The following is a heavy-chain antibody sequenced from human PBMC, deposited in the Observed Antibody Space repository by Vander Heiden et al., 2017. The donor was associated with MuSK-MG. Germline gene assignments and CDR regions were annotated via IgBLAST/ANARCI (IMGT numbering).Heavy chain of an antibody. CDR2: VSQSGST. Sequence: QVQLQQWGAGRLKPSETLSLTCAAYGESFSGYYWSWIRQPPGKGLEWIGEVSQSGSTTYTPSLESRVTISIDTSKNQFSLKLTSVTAADTAVYFCALGGVGARLGYWGQGTLVTVSS. D-gene: IGHD2-15*01. CDR1: GESFSGYY. CDR3: ALGGVGARLGY. J-gene: IGHJ4*02. V-gene: IGHV4-34*01.